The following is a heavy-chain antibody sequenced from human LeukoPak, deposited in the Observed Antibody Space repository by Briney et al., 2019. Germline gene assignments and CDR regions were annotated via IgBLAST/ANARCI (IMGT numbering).Heavy chain of an antibody. D-gene: IGHD3-3*01. V-gene: IGHV3-23*01. CDR1: GFTFSSYA. CDR3: AKDGQYYDFWSGSHYDY. J-gene: IGHJ4*02. Sequence: GRSLRLSCAASGFTFSSYAMSWVRQAPGRGLEWVSAISGSGGTTYYADSVKGRFTISRDNSKNTLYLQMNSLRAEDTAVYFCAKDGQYYDFWSGSHYDYWGQGTLVTVSS. CDR2: ISGSGGTT.